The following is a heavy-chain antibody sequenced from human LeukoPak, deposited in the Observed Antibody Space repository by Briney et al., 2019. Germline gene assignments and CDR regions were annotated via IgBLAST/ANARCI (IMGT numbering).Heavy chain of an antibody. CDR3: ARTIEVTTYAFDI. J-gene: IGHJ3*02. CDR1: GYTFTSYA. Sequence: ASVKVSCKASGYTFTSYAMHWVRQAPGQRLEWMGWINAGNGNTKYSQKFQGRVTITRDTSASTAYMEPSSLRSEDTAVYYCARTIEVTTYAFDIWGQGTMVTVSS. V-gene: IGHV1-3*01. D-gene: IGHD4-17*01. CDR2: INAGNGNT.